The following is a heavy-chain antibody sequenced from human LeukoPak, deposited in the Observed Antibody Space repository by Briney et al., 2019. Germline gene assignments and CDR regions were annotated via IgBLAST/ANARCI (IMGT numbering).Heavy chain of an antibody. D-gene: IGHD6-19*01. CDR1: GFTFDDYT. V-gene: IGHV3-43*01. Sequence: TGGSLRLSCAASGFTFDDYTMRWVRHAPGKGMEWVSLISWDGGSTYYADSVKGRFTISRDNSKNSLYLQMNSLRTEDTALYYCAKDKGSSGPRVWYYYMDVWGKGTTVTVSS. J-gene: IGHJ6*03. CDR3: AKDKGSSGPRVWYYYMDV. CDR2: ISWDGGST.